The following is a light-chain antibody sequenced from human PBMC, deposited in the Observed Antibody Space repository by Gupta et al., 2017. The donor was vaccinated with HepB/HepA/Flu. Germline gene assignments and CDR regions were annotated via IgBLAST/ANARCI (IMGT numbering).Light chain of an antibody. CDR3: SSYTSSSTIVV. CDR1: SSDVGGYNY. CDR2: DVS. Sequence: QSALTQTASVSGSPGQSITNSCTGTSSDVGGYNYVSWYKQHPGKAPKLMIYDVSNRPSGFSNRFSVSKSGNTASLTISVLQAEDEADYYCSSYTSSSTIVVFGTGTKVTVL. J-gene: IGLJ1*01. V-gene: IGLV2-14*01.